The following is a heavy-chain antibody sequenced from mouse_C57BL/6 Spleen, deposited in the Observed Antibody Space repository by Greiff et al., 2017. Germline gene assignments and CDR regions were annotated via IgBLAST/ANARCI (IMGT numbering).Heavy chain of an antibody. J-gene: IGHJ3*01. CDR1: GYTFTSYD. CDR3: ARPPSYDGGPLAY. CDR2: IYPRDGST. V-gene: IGHV1-85*01. Sequence: QVQLKESGPELVKPGASVKLSCKASGYTFTSYDINWVKQRPGQGLEWIGWIYPRDGSTKYNEKFKGKATLTVDTSSSTAYMELHSLTSEDSAVYFCARPPSYDGGPLAYWGQGTLVTVSA. D-gene: IGHD2-3*01.